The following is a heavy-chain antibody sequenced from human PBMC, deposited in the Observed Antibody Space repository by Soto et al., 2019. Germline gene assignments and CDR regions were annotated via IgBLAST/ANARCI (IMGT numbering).Heavy chain of an antibody. CDR1: GGSFSGYY. J-gene: IGHJ4*02. V-gene: IGHV4-34*01. D-gene: IGHD2-8*02. Sequence: QVQLQQWGAGLLKPSETLSLTCAVYGGSFSGYYWTWIRQPPGTGLEWIGEINHSGSTNYNPSIKVRVTISVDTSTHQFSLKLTSVTAPDTAVYFCARDKITGLFDYWGQGTPVTVSS. CDR2: INHSGST. CDR3: ARDKITGLFDY.